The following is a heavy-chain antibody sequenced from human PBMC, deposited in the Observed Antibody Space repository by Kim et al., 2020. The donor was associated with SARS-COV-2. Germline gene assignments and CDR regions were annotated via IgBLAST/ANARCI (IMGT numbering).Heavy chain of an antibody. CDR1: GGSISSYY. J-gene: IGHJ6*02. CDR3: ARAAGYSSSWGPSLSGMDV. Sequence: SETLSLTCTVSGGSISSYYWSWIRQPPGKGLEWIGYIYYSGSTNYNPSLKSRVTILVDTSKNQFSLKLSAVTAADTAVYYCARAAGYSSSWGPSLSGMDVWGQGTTVTVSS. CDR2: IYYSGST. D-gene: IGHD6-13*01. V-gene: IGHV4-59*01.